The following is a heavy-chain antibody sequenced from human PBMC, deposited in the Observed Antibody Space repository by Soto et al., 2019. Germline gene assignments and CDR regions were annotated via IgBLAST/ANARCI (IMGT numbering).Heavy chain of an antibody. V-gene: IGHV1-69*01. CDR2: IIPIFGTA. CDR3: ASSKAAVAGTFAY. CDR1: GGTFSSYA. D-gene: IGHD6-19*01. J-gene: IGHJ4*02. Sequence: QVQLVQSGAEVKKPGSSVKVSCKASGGTFSSYAISWVRQAPGQGLEGMGGIIPIFGTANYAQKFQARVTITADESTSTAYMELSSLRSEDPAVYCCASSKAAVAGTFAYWGQGTLVTVSS.